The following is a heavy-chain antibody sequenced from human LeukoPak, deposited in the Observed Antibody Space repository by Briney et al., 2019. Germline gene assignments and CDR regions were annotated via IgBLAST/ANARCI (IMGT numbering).Heavy chain of an antibody. CDR3: ARIDCSSTSCHTPYYYYYYMDV. V-gene: IGHV4-59*01. CDR2: IYYSGST. J-gene: IGHJ6*03. CDR1: GGSISSYY. Sequence: PSETLSLTCTVSGGSISSYYWSWIRQPPGKGLEWIGYIYYSGSTNYNPSLKSRVTISVDTSKNQFSLKLSSVTAADTAVYYCARIDCSSTSCHTPYYYYYYMDVWGKGTTVTVSS. D-gene: IGHD2-2*02.